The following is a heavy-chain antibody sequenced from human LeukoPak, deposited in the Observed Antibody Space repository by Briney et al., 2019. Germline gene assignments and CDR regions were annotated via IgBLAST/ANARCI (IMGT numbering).Heavy chain of an antibody. D-gene: IGHD3-22*01. J-gene: IGHJ4*02. V-gene: IGHV4-59*01. Sequence: SETLSLTCTVSGGSISSCYWSWIRQPPGKGLEWIGYIYYSGSTNYNPSLKSRVTISVDTSKNQFSLKLSSVTAADTALYSCARMSDYYDSSGYYRPFDYWGQGTLVTVSS. CDR1: GGSISSCY. CDR2: IYYSGST. CDR3: ARMSDYYDSSGYYRPFDY.